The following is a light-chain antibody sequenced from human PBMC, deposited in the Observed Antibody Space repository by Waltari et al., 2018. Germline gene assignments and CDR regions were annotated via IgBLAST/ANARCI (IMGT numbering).Light chain of an antibody. Sequence: QSALTQPASVSGSPGQSITISCTGTSSDDGAYNYVSWYQQHPGKVPKLIIYDVSHRPSGVSFRFSGSKSDNTASLTISGLQAEDEADYYCISYTTSDTMIFGGGTKLTVL. CDR2: DVS. V-gene: IGLV2-14*03. CDR1: SSDDGAYNY. J-gene: IGLJ2*01. CDR3: ISYTTSDTMI.